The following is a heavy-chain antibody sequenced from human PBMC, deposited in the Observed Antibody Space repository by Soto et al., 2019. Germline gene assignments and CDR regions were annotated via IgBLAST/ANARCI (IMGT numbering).Heavy chain of an antibody. J-gene: IGHJ4*02. V-gene: IGHV4-31*03. CDR2: IYYSEST. CDR3: AREVNYGDYGASRRAFDY. CDR1: GGSISRGGYY. Sequence: QVQLQESGPGLVKHSQTLSLTCTVSGGSISRGGYYWSWILQHPGKGLAWIGYIYYSESTYYNTSLQSRVTISVDTSKNQFSLKLSSVTAADTDVYYCAREVNYGDYGASRRAFDYWGQGTLVTVSS. D-gene: IGHD4-17*01.